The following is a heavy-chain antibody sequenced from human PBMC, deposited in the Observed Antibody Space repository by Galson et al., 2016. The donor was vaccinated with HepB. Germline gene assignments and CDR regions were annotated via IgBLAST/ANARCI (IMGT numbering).Heavy chain of an antibody. D-gene: IGHD4-17*01. CDR3: ARAVSWDYGDYAGY. Sequence: SLRLSCAASGFTFSSYSMNWVRQAPGKGLEWVSSISSSSSYIYYADSVKGRFTISRDNPKNSLYLQMNSLRAEDTAVYYCARAVSWDYGDYAGYWGQGTLVTVSS. CDR2: ISSSSSYI. CDR1: GFTFSSYS. V-gene: IGHV3-21*01. J-gene: IGHJ4*02.